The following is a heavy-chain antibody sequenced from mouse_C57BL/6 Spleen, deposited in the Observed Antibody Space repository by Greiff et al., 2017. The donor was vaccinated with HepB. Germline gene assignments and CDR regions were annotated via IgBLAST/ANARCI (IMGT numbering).Heavy chain of an antibody. D-gene: IGHD3-2*02. V-gene: IGHV2-6-1*01. Sequence: QVQLKESGPGLVAPSQSLSITCTVSGFSLTSYGVHWVRQPPGKGLEWLVVIWSDGSTTYNSALKSRLSISKVNSKSQCFLKMNSLQTEDTAMYYCARQDSSGYRFAYWGQGTLVTVSA. J-gene: IGHJ3*01. CDR3: ARQDSSGYRFAY. CDR2: IWSDGST. CDR1: GFSLTSYG.